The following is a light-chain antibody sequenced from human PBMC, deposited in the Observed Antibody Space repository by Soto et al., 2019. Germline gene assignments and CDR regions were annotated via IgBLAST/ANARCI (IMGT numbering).Light chain of an antibody. CDR1: QSVSSSY. CDR3: QQYGSSPQYT. V-gene: IGKV3-20*01. CDR2: GAS. Sequence: EIVLTQSPGTLSLSPGERATLSCRASQSVSSSYLAWYQQKPGQAPRLLIYGASSRATGIPDRFSGSGSGTDFTLTISRLEPEDCAVYYCQQYGSSPQYTFGQGTKVEIK. J-gene: IGKJ1*01.